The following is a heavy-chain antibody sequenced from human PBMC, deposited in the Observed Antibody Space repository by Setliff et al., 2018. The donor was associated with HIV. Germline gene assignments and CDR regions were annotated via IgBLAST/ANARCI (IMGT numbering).Heavy chain of an antibody. CDR2: IYYSGTT. D-gene: IGHD3-10*01. V-gene: IGHV4-39*01. Sequence: SETLSLTCTLAGGFVSRSNYAWGWVRQSPKKGLEWIGSIYYSGTTYYNPTLKSRVSISIDTPKNQFSLKLTSMTAADTAVYYCVRTGSSTSLGIYYYYYMDIWGKGSTVTVSS. CDR3: VRTGSSTSLGIYYYYYMDI. J-gene: IGHJ6*03. CDR1: GGFVSRSNYA.